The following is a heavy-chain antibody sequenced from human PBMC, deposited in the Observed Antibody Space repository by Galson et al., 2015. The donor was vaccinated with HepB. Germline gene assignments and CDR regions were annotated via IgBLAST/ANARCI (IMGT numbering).Heavy chain of an antibody. CDR1: GYTFTSYY. Sequence: SVKVSCKASGYTFTSYYMHWVRQAPGQGLEWMGIINPSGGSTSYAQKFQGRVTMTRDTPTSTVYMELSSLRSEDTAVYYCARSIAAAGELNWFDPWGQGTLVTVSS. V-gene: IGHV1-46*03. D-gene: IGHD6-13*01. J-gene: IGHJ5*02. CDR2: INPSGGST. CDR3: ARSIAAAGELNWFDP.